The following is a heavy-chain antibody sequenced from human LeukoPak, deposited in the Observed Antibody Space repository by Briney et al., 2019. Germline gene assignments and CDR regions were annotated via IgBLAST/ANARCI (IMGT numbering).Heavy chain of an antibody. CDR1: GFTFSSYS. D-gene: IGHD3-22*01. CDR2: ITSRGSTI. Sequence: PGGSLRLSCAASGFTFSSYSMMWVRQAPGKGLEWVSYITSRGSTIYYADSVKGRFTMSRDNAKNSLYLQMNSLRAEDTAVYYCATSSAYYYFDFDYWGQGTLVTVSS. CDR3: ATSSAYYYFDFDY. V-gene: IGHV3-48*04. J-gene: IGHJ4*02.